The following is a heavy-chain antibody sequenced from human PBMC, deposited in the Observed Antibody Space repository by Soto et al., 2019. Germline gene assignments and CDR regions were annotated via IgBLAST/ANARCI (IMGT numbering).Heavy chain of an antibody. CDR1: GGSISSYY. Sequence: PSETLSLTCTVSGGSISSYYWSWIRQPPGQGLEWIGYIYNSGSTNYNPSLKSRVTISADTSTNQFSLKLRSVSAADTAVYYCARTVDTTTDHYYYGMDVWGHGTTVTVSS. V-gene: IGHV4-59*01. CDR3: ARTVDTTTDHYYYGMDV. J-gene: IGHJ6*02. D-gene: IGHD5-18*01. CDR2: IYNSGST.